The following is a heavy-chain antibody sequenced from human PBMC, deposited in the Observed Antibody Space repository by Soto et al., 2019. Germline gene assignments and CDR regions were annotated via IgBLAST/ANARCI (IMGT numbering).Heavy chain of an antibody. Sequence: PGGSLRLSCAASGLTFSSYSMNWVRQAPGKGLEWVSYISSSSSTTYYADSVKGRFTISRDNSKNSLYLQMNSLRAEDTAVYYCAYSSTPFDYWGQGTLVTVSS. CDR1: GLTFSSYS. J-gene: IGHJ4*02. D-gene: IGHD6-13*01. CDR2: ISSSSSTT. CDR3: AYSSTPFDY. V-gene: IGHV3-48*01.